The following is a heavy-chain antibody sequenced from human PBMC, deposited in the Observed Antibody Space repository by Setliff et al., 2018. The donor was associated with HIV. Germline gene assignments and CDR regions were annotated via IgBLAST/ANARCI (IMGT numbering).Heavy chain of an antibody. CDR1: GYTFTNSR. CDR3: VRHGRHCSGGTCYNSTPIDWYFDL. V-gene: IGHV5-51*01. CDR2: INPGDSDP. D-gene: IGHD2-15*01. J-gene: IGHJ2*01. Sequence: GESPKISCKGSGYTFTNSRIGWVRQMPGTGLEWMGIINPGDSDPKYSPTFQGQVTISADKSTSTAYLQLSNLKASDSAIYYCVRHGRHCSGGTCYNSTPIDWYFDLWGRGTLVTVSS.